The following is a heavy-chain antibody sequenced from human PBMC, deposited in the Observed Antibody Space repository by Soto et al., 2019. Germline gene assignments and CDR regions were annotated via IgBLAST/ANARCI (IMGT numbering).Heavy chain of an antibody. CDR2: ISYDGSNK. Sequence: VGSLRLSCAASGFTFSSYGMHWVRQAPGKGLEWVAVISYDGSNKYYADSVKGRFTISRDNSKNTLYLQMNSLRAEDTAVYYCAKDLSPPGGLQWLAVLDYWGQGTLVTVSS. CDR1: GFTFSSYG. J-gene: IGHJ4*02. D-gene: IGHD6-19*01. V-gene: IGHV3-30*18. CDR3: AKDLSPPGGLQWLAVLDY.